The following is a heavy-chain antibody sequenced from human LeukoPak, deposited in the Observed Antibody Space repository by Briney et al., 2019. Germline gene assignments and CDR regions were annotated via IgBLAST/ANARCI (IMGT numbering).Heavy chain of an antibody. J-gene: IGHJ4*02. CDR1: GGTFSSYA. V-gene: IGHV1-69*05. CDR3: ARGQEITDYFDY. Sequence: SVKVSCKASGGTFSSYAISWVRQAPGQGLEWMGGIIPIFGTANYAQKFQGRVTITTDESTSTAYMELSSLRSGDTAVYYCARGQEITDYFDYWGQGTLVTVSS. D-gene: IGHD1-20*01. CDR2: IIPIFGTA.